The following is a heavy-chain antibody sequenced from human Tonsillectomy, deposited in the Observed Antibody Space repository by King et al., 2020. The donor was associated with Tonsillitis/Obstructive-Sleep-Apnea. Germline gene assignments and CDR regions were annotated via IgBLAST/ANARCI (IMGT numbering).Heavy chain of an antibody. V-gene: IGHV5-51*01. D-gene: IGHD5-12*01. CDR3: ARTDIVATIGAYCDY. CDR2: IYPGDSDT. J-gene: IGHJ4*02. Sequence: QLVQSGAEVKKPGESLKISCKGSGYSFTSYWIGWVRQMPGKGLEWMGIIYPGDSDTRYSPSFQGQVTMSADKSISTAYLQWSSLKASDTAIYYCARTDIVATIGAYCDYWGQGTLVTVSS. CDR1: GYSFTSYW.